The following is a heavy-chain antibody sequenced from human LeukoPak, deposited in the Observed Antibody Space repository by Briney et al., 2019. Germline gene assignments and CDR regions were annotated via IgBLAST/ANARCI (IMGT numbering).Heavy chain of an antibody. CDR2: ISYDGSNK. Sequence: GRSLRLSCAASGFTFSSYGMHWVRQAPGKGLEWVAVISYDGSNKYYADSVKGRFTISRDNAKNSLYLQMNSLRAEDAAVYYCARDEMEPYYYYYGMDVWGQGTTVTVSS. D-gene: IGHD5-24*01. J-gene: IGHJ6*02. CDR1: GFTFSSYG. V-gene: IGHV3-30*03. CDR3: ARDEMEPYYYYYGMDV.